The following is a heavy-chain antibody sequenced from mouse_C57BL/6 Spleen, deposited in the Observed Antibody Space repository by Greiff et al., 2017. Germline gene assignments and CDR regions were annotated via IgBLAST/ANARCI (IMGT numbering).Heavy chain of an antibody. V-gene: IGHV5-4*03. CDR3: ARGDSKGWNYFDD. Sequence: EVKLVESGGGLVKPGGSLKLSCAASGFTFSSYAMSWVRQTPEKRLEWVATISDGGGYTYYPDNVKGRFTLSRDNAKNNLYLQMSHLKSEDTAMYYGARGDSKGWNYFDDWGQGTTLTVSS. CDR2: ISDGGGYT. D-gene: IGHD2-5*01. CDR1: GFTFSSYA. J-gene: IGHJ2*01.